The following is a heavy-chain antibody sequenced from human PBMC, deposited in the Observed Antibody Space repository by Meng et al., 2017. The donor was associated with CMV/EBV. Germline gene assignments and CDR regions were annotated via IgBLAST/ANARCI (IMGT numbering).Heavy chain of an antibody. V-gene: IGHV1-58*02. CDR1: GYTFSNYP. Sequence: SVKVSCKASGYTFSNYPITWVRQARGQRLEWIGWIVVGSGNTNYAQKFQERVTITRDMSTSTVYMELSSLRSEDTAVYYCAADVPSQDIVVVPAAIGWGQGTLVTVSS. D-gene: IGHD2-2*01. CDR2: IVVGSGNT. J-gene: IGHJ4*02. CDR3: AADVPSQDIVVVPAAIG.